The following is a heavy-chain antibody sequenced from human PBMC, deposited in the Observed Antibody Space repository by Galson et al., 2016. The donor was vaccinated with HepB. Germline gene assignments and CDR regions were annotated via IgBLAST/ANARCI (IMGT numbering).Heavy chain of an antibody. Sequence: SETLSLTCAVSGGSLSGYYWSWLRQPPGKGLEWIGEINLPGSANYNPSLKSRVTISIDTSKNQFSLRQTSVTAADTSVYYCARVSVFCSNGFCFTTAFDMWGQGTMVTVSS. V-gene: IGHV4-34*01. D-gene: IGHD2-8*01. CDR2: INLPGSA. CDR1: GGSLSGYY. J-gene: IGHJ3*02. CDR3: ARVSVFCSNGFCFTTAFDM.